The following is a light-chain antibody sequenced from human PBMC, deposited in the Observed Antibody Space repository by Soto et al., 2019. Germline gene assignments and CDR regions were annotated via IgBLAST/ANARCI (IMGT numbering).Light chain of an antibody. V-gene: IGKV3-15*01. CDR2: GAS. CDR3: QQYNNWPPLT. J-gene: IGKJ5*01. Sequence: EIVLTQSPGTLSLSPGERATLSCRAIQSVTSSYLAWYQQKPGQAPRLLIYGASTRAAGIPARFSGSGSGTEFTLTISSLQSEDFAVYYCQQYNNWPPLTFGQGTRLEIK. CDR1: QSVTSSY.